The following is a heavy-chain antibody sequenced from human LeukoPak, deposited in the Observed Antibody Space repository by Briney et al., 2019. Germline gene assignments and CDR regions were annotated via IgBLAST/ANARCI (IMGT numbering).Heavy chain of an antibody. J-gene: IGHJ6*04. Sequence: GESLKISCKGSGYSFTSYWISWVRQMPGKGLEWMGRIDPSDSYTNYSPSFQGHVTISADKSISTAYLQWSSLKASDTAMYYCARGIAERFGELLQIGMDVWGKGTTVTVSS. V-gene: IGHV5-10-1*01. D-gene: IGHD3-10*01. CDR2: IDPSDSYT. CDR3: ARGIAERFGELLQIGMDV. CDR1: GYSFTSYW.